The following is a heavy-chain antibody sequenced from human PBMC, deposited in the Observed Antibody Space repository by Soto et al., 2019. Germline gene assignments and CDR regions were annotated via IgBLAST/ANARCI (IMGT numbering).Heavy chain of an antibody. V-gene: IGHV3-21*01. CDR1: GFTFSIYS. J-gene: IGHJ3*01. CDR3: ARVDVGKWLLT. Sequence: WESXRLSRSASGFTFSIYSRNWFRQAPGKGLEWVSSISSSSSYIYYADSVKGRLTISRDNAKNSLYLQMNSLRAEDTAVYYCARVDVGKWLLTWGQGTMVTVSS. D-gene: IGHD3-22*01. CDR2: ISSSSSYI.